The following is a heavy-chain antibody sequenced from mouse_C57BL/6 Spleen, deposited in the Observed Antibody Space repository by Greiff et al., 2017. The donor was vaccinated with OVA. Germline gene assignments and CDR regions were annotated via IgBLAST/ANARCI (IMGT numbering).Heavy chain of an antibody. CDR2: INYDGSST. Sequence: DVQLVESEGGLVQPGSSMKLSCTASGFTFSDYYMAWVRQVPEKGLEWVANINYDGSSTYYLDSLKSRFIISRDNAKNILYLQMSSLKSEDTATYYCAREGNYGGGFAYWGQGTLVTVSA. CDR1: GFTFSDYY. J-gene: IGHJ3*01. V-gene: IGHV5-16*01. D-gene: IGHD2-1*01. CDR3: AREGNYGGGFAY.